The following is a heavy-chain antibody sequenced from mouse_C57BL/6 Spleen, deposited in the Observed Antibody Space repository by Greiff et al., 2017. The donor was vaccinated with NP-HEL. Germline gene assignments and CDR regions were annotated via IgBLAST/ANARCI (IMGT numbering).Heavy chain of an antibody. D-gene: IGHD1-1*01. CDR2: INPSNGGT. J-gene: IGHJ4*01. CDR3: ARPTVVATDAMDY. V-gene: IGHV1-53*01. CDR1: GYTFTSYW. Sequence: QVQLKQPGTEQVKPGASVKLSCKASGYTFTSYWMHWVKQRPGQGLEWIGNINPSNGGTNYNEKFKSKATLTVDKSSSTAYMQLSSLTSEDSAVYYCARPTVVATDAMDYWGQGTSVTVSS.